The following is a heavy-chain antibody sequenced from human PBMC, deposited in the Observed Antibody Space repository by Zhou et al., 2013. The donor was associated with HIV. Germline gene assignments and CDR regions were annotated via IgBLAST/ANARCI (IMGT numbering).Heavy chain of an antibody. Sequence: QVQLVQSGAEVKKPGSSVKVSCKASGGTFSSYAISWVRQAPGQGLEWMGGIIPIFGTANYAQKFQGRVTITTDESTSTAYMELSSLRSEDTAVYYCASGTYSSGWSSWDYYYYYMDVWGKGTTVTVSS. CDR2: IIPIFGTA. J-gene: IGHJ6*03. CDR1: GGTFSSYA. D-gene: IGHD6-19*01. CDR3: ASGTYSSGWSSWDYYYYYMDV. V-gene: IGHV1-69*05.